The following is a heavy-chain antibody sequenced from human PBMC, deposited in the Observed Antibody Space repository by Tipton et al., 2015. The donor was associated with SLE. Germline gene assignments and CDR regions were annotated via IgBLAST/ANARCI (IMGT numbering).Heavy chain of an antibody. Sequence: TLSLTCTVSGGSISSNSYYWGWIRQPPGRRLEWIGDIYYSGSTYYNPSLKSRVTISVDTSKNQFSLKLSSVTAADTAVYYCATTTGRIFDPWGQGTLVTVSS. CDR1: GGSISSNSYY. D-gene: IGHD1-14*01. V-gene: IGHV4-39*07. CDR2: IYYSGST. CDR3: ATTTGRIFDP. J-gene: IGHJ5*02.